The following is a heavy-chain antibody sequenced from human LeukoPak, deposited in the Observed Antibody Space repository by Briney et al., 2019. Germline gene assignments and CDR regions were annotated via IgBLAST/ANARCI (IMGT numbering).Heavy chain of an antibody. D-gene: IGHD3-10*01. CDR3: ARDLWFGEYNWFDP. V-gene: IGHV4-31*03. CDR1: GGSISSGGYF. CDR2: ISHSGST. Sequence: SETLSLTCTVSGGSISSGGYFWSWVRQHPGKGLEWIGYISHSGSTYYNPSLKSRVTISLDTSKDRFSLRLSSVTAADTAVYYCARDLWFGEYNWFDPWGQGTLVTVPS. J-gene: IGHJ5*02.